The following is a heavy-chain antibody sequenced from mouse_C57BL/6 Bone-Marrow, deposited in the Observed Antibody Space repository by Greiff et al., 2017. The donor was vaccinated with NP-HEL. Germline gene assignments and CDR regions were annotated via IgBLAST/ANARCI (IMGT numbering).Heavy chain of an antibody. D-gene: IGHD3-2*02. V-gene: IGHV1-50*01. CDR2: IDPSDSYT. CDR1: GYTFTSYW. J-gene: IGHJ4*01. CDR3: ARPVQLRQAMDY. Sequence: QVQLQQPGAELVKPGASVKLSCKASGYTFTSYWMQWVKQRPGQGLEWIGEIDPSDSYTNYNQKFKGKATLTVDTSSSTAYMQLSSLTSEDSAVYYCARPVQLRQAMDYWGQGTSVTVSS.